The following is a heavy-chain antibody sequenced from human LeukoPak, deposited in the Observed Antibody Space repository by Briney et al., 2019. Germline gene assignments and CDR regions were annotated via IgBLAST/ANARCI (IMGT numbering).Heavy chain of an antibody. V-gene: IGHV4-39*07. CDR3: ARIRINQYYFDY. Sequence: SETLSLTCTVSGGSISSSSYYWGWIRQPPGKGLEWIGSIYYSGSTYYNPSLNSRITISLDTSKNQFSLKLSSVTAADTAVYYCARIRINQYYFDYWGQGALVTVSS. J-gene: IGHJ4*02. CDR2: IYYSGST. CDR1: GGSISSSSYY. D-gene: IGHD4-17*01.